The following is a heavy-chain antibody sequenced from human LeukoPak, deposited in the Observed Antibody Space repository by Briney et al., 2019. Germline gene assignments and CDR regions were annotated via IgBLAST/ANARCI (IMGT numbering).Heavy chain of an antibody. J-gene: IGHJ6*02. V-gene: IGHV1-69*13. Sequence: SVKVSCKASGGTFSSYAISWVRQAPGQGLEWMGGIIPIFGTANYAQKFQGRATITADESTSTAYMELSSLRSEDTAVYYCAREEGSSISYYYYGMDVWGQGTTVTVSS. CDR3: AREEGSSISYYYYGMDV. D-gene: IGHD2/OR15-2a*01. CDR2: IIPIFGTA. CDR1: GGTFSSYA.